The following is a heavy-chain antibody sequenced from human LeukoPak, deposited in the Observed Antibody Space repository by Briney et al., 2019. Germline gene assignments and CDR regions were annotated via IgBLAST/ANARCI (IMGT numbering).Heavy chain of an antibody. CDR3: ARDESTAVGGVLIRY. CDR1: GYTFTGYY. CDR2: INPNSGGT. V-gene: IGHV1-2*02. J-gene: IGHJ4*02. D-gene: IGHD3-3*01. Sequence: ASVKVSCKASGYTFTGYYMHWVRQAPGQGLEWMGWINPNSGGTNYAQKFQGRVTMTRDTSTSTVYVELSSLRSEDTAVYYCARDESTAVGGVLIRYWGQGTLVTVSS.